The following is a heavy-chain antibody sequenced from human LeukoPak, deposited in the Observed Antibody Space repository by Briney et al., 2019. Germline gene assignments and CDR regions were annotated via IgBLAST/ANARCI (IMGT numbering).Heavy chain of an antibody. CDR1: GFTFSSYW. J-gene: IGHJ5*02. Sequence: GGSLRLSCAASGFTFSSYWMSWVRQAPGKGLEWVANIKQDGSEKYYVDSVKGQFTISRDNSKNTLYLQMNSLRAEDTAVYYCAKDPSYHGYCSGGSCGPANWFDPWGQGTLVTVSS. CDR2: IKQDGSEK. V-gene: IGHV3-7*03. CDR3: AKDPSYHGYCSGGSCGPANWFDP. D-gene: IGHD2-15*01.